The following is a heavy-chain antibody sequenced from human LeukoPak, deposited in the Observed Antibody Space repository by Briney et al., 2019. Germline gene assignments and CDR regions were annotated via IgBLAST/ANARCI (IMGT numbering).Heavy chain of an antibody. Sequence: ASVKVSCKASGFTFTSSAVQWVRQACRQRLEWIGWIVVGSGNTNYAQKFQERVTITRDMSTSTAYMELSSLRSEDTAVYYCAARGWPTPQAYAFDIWGQGTMVTVSS. D-gene: IGHD2-15*01. V-gene: IGHV1-58*01. J-gene: IGHJ3*02. CDR1: GFTFTSSA. CDR3: AARGWPTPQAYAFDI. CDR2: IVVGSGNT.